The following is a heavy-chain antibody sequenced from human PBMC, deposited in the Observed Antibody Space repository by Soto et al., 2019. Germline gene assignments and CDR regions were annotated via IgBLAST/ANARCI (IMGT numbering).Heavy chain of an antibody. Sequence: GGSLRLSCAASGFTFSSYGMHWVRQAPGKGLEWVAVISYDGSNKYYADSVKGRFTISRDNSKNTLYLQMNSLRAEDTAVYYCAKYRAEYYGMDVWGQGTTVTVSS. J-gene: IGHJ6*02. V-gene: IGHV3-30*18. CDR3: AKYRAEYYGMDV. CDR1: GFTFSSYG. D-gene: IGHD1-26*01. CDR2: ISYDGSNK.